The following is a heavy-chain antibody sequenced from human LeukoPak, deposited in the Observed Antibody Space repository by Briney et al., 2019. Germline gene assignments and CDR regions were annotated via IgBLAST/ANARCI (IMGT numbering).Heavy chain of an antibody. CDR2: LGTAGDT. V-gene: IGHV3-13*01. CDR1: AFILSNFV. CDR3: ARQSTPHGNFDY. Sequence: GGSLRLSCAASAFILSNFVMHWVRQPAGKGLEWVSALGTAGDTFYPGSVKGRFTISRDNAKKSLFLQMSSLRAEDTAIYYCARQSTPHGNFDYWGQGTLVTVSS. J-gene: IGHJ4*02. D-gene: IGHD5-24*01.